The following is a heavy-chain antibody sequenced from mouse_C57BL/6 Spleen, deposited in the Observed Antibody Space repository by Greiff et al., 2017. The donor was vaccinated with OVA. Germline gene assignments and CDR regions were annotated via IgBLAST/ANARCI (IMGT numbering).Heavy chain of an antibody. CDR3: AKRGRYFDG. V-gene: IGHV1-69*01. J-gene: IGHJ1*03. CDR2: IDPSDSYT. CDR1: GYTFTSYW. D-gene: IGHD4-1*01. Sequence: QVQLQQPGAELVMPGASVKLSCKASGYTFTSYWMHWVKQRPGQGLEWIGEIDPSDSYTNYNQKFKGKSTLTVDKSSSTAYMQLSSLTSEDSAVYYCAKRGRYFDGWGTGTTVTVSS.